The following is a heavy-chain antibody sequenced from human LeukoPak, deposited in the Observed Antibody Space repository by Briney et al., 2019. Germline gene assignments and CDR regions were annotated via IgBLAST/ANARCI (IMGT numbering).Heavy chain of an antibody. Sequence: GGSLRLSCAASRFTFNNYAMSWVRQAPGKGLEWVSAISGSGGSTYYADSVKGRFTISGDTAKNSLYLQMNSLRAEDTAVYYCARDDSYGLDYWGQGSLVTVSS. CDR2: ISGSGGST. CDR1: RFTFNNYA. CDR3: ARDDSYGLDY. J-gene: IGHJ4*02. D-gene: IGHD5-18*01. V-gene: IGHV3-23*01.